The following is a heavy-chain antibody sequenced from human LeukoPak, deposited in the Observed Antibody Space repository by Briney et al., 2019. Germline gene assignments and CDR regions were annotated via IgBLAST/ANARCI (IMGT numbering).Heavy chain of an antibody. CDR1: RFTFSSYS. CDR3: AKDPHPSYCPRECYGG. Sequence: GGSLRLSCAASRFTFSSYSMSWVRQAPGKGLEWVSTISGGGYTTYYPDSVRGRFTISRDNSKNTLFLQMNSLRPEDTAVYYCAKDPHPSYCPRECYGGWGQGTLVTVSS. V-gene: IGHV3-23*01. D-gene: IGHD4/OR15-4a*01. J-gene: IGHJ4*02. CDR2: ISGGGYTT.